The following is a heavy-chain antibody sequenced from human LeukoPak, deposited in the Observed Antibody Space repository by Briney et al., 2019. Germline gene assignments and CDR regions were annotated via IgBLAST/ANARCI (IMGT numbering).Heavy chain of an antibody. J-gene: IGHJ6*03. V-gene: IGHV4-61*02. CDR3: AREAPVTSRYYYYYYMDV. Sequence: SETLSLTCTVSGGSFSSGSYYWSWIRQPAGKGLEWIGRIYTSGSTNYNPSLKSRVTISVDTSKNQFSLKLSSVTAADTAVYYCAREAPVTSRYYYYYYMDVWGKGTTVTISS. D-gene: IGHD4-17*01. CDR1: GGSFSSGSYY. CDR2: IYTSGST.